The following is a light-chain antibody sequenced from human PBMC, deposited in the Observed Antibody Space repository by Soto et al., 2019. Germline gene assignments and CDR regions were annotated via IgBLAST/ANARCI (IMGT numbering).Light chain of an antibody. Sequence: DIQMTQSPSSLSASVGDRVTITCRASQSISSYLNWYQQKPGKAPKLLIYGASSLQSGVPSRFRGSGSGTDFTLTISRLQPEDFATYYCQQSYSTPRTFGQGTKVEIK. V-gene: IGKV1-39*01. J-gene: IGKJ1*01. CDR3: QQSYSTPRT. CDR1: QSISSY. CDR2: GAS.